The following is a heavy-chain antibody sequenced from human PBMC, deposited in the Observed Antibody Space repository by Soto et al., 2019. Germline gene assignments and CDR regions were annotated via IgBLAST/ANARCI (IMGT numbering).Heavy chain of an antibody. CDR2: IRSKAYGGNT. CDR1: GFTFGDYA. J-gene: IGHJ4*02. Sequence: GGSLRLSCTASGFTFGDYAMSWFRQAPGKGLEWVGFIRSKAYGGNTEYAASVKGRFTISRDDSKSIAYLQMNSLKTEDRAVYYCTGDSGYDPSYFDYWGQGTLVTVSS. CDR3: TGDSGYDPSYFDY. V-gene: IGHV3-49*03. D-gene: IGHD5-12*01.